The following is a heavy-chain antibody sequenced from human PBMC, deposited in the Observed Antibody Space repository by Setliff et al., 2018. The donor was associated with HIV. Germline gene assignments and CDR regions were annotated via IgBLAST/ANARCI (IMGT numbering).Heavy chain of an antibody. CDR2: IYFTGTV. CDR1: GGSISNTKYY. V-gene: IGHV4-39*01. Sequence: PSETLSLTCSVSGGSISNTKYYWGWIRQSPGKGLEWIGSIYFTGTVYYNPSLESRASISIDTSKNQFSLNLKSVTAADTAIYYCARPVRPETTASPLIWGQGTLVTVSS. D-gene: IGHD4-17*01. CDR3: ARPVRPETTASPLI. J-gene: IGHJ4*02.